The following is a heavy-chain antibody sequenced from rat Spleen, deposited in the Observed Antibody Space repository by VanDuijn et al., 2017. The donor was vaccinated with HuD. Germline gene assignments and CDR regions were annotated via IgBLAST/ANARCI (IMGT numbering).Heavy chain of an antibody. J-gene: IGHJ3*01. V-gene: IGHV5-25*01. CDR1: GFTFSNYY. CDR3: ARRYYSGFDY. Sequence: EVQLVESGGGLVQPGRSLKLSCAASGFTFSNYYMAWVRQAPTKGLEWVASISSGGGDTYYRDSVKGRFTISRDNAKTTLYLQMDSLRSEDTATYYCARRYYSGFDYWGQGTLVTVSS. CDR2: ISSGGGDT. D-gene: IGHD1-1*01.